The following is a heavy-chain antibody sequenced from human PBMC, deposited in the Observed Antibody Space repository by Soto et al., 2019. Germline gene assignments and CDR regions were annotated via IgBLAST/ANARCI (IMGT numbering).Heavy chain of an antibody. D-gene: IGHD1-1*01. CDR2: IYATGTT. J-gene: IGHJ5*02. V-gene: IGHV4-4*07. CDR1: GASISGFY. Sequence: PSETLSLTCTVSGASISGFYWSWIRRSAGKGLEWIGRIYATGTTDYNPSLKSRVMMSVDTSKKQFSLKLRSVTAADTAVYYCVRDGTKTLRDWFDPWGQGISVTVSS. CDR3: VRDGTKTLRDWFDP.